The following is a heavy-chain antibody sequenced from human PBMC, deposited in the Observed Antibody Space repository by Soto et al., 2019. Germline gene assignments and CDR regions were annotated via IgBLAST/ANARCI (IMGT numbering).Heavy chain of an antibody. D-gene: IGHD1-7*01. J-gene: IGHJ4*02. CDR2: ISWDGGST. V-gene: IGHV3-43*01. CDR3: AKGKNWNYDWSPFDY. Sequence: GGSLRLSCAASGFTFDDYTMHWVRQAPGKGLEWVSLISWDGGSTYYADSVKGRFTISRDNSKNSLYLQRNSLRTEDTAWYYCAKGKNWNYDWSPFDYWGQGTLVTVSS. CDR1: GFTFDDYT.